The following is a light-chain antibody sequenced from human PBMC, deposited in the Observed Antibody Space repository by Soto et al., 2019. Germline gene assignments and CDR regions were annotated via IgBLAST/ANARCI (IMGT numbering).Light chain of an antibody. CDR2: SAS. CDR1: QNIRTY. V-gene: IGKV1-39*01. CDR3: QQAHSTPYT. J-gene: IGKJ2*01. Sequence: DIQMTQSPYSLSASVGDSVTITCRASQNIRTYLNWYQQKPGRAPKLLIHSASALPSGVPSRFSGSGSGTEFTLTTSGLQPEDFATYYCQQAHSTPYTFGQGTKVEIK.